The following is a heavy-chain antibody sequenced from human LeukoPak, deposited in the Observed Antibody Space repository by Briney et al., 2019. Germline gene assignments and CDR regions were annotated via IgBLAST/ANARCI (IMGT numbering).Heavy chain of an antibody. CDR3: ARDVLQFLKWFETCDY. Sequence: PGGSLRLSCAASGFTFSSYAMSWVRQAPGKGLEWVSAISGGGGNTFYADSVKGRFTISRDNSKNTLYLQMNSLRAEDTALYYCARDVLQFLKWFETCDYWGQGTLVTVSS. CDR1: GFTFSSYA. V-gene: IGHV3-23*01. J-gene: IGHJ4*02. CDR2: ISGGGGNT. D-gene: IGHD3-3*01.